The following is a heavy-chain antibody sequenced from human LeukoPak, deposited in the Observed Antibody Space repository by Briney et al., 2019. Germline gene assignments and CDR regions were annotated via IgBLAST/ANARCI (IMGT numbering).Heavy chain of an antibody. CDR2: INHSGST. D-gene: IGHD3-3*01. J-gene: IGHJ6*03. Sequence: PSETLSLTCAVYGGSFSGYYWSWIRQPPGKGLEWIGEINHSGSTNYNPSLKSRVTISVDTSKNQFSLKLSSVTAADTAVYYCARPTIFGVVEYYMDVWGKGTTVTVSS. V-gene: IGHV4-34*01. CDR3: ARPTIFGVVEYYMDV. CDR1: GGSFSGYY.